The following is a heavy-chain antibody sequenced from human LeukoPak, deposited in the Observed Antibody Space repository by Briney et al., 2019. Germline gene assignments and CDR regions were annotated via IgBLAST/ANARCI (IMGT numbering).Heavy chain of an antibody. CDR3: AREDTAMAYDY. J-gene: IGHJ4*02. D-gene: IGHD5-18*01. Sequence: PGGSLRLSCAASGFTFSSYAMHWVRQAPGKGLEWVAVISYDGSNKYYADSVKSRFTISRDNSKNTLYLQMNSLRAEDTAVYYRAREDTAMAYDYWGQGTLVTVSS. CDR1: GFTFSSYA. CDR2: ISYDGSNK. V-gene: IGHV3-30-3*01.